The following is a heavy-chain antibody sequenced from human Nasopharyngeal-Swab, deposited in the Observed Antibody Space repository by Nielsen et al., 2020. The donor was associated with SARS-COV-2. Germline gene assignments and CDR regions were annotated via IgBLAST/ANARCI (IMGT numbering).Heavy chain of an antibody. V-gene: IGHV1-69*13. J-gene: IGHJ5*02. CDR2: IIPIFGTA. Sequence: VNVSCKACGGSCSSYAISWVRQAPGQGREGMGGIIPIFGTANYAQKFQGRATITADESTSTAYMELSSLRSEDTAVYYCARNPGYYDFWSGYPNWFDPWGQGTLVTVSS. D-gene: IGHD3-3*01. CDR3: ARNPGYYDFWSGYPNWFDP. CDR1: GGSCSSYA.